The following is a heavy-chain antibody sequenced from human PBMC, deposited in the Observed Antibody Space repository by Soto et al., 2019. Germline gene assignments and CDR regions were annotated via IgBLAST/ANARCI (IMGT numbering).Heavy chain of an antibody. CDR2: ISPYNGKT. V-gene: IGHV1-18*01. J-gene: IGHJ3*02. Sequence: QAQLVQSGAEVKKPGASVTISCKASGYTFTSKSLIWVRQAPGHGLEWLGWISPYNGKTEYANHVQGRVTMTRDTSTSTAYMELRSLRSDDTAVYYCARDRYGGNCCDAFEIWGQGTMVTVSS. D-gene: IGHD2-21*01. CDR1: GYTFTSKS. CDR3: ARDRYGGNCCDAFEI.